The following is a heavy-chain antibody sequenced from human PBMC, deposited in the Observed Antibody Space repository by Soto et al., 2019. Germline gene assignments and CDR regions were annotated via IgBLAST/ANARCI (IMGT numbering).Heavy chain of an antibody. V-gene: IGHV1-2*02. J-gene: IGHJ4*02. CDR2: INPNSGGT. D-gene: IGHD1-1*01. CDR1: GYTFTGYY. Sequence: QVQLVQSGAEVKKPGASVKVSCKASGYTFTGYYMHWVRQAPGQGLEWMGWINPNSGGTNYAQKLQGRVTMTRDTSISTAYMELSRLKSDDTAVYYCARVKSLERASRYFDYWGQGTLVTVSS. CDR3: ARVKSLERASRYFDY.